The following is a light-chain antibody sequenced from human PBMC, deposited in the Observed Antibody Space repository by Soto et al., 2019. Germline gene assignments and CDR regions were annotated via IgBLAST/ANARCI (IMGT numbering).Light chain of an antibody. Sequence: IQLSQSPSSLSASAGDRVTITCRASQGISSWLAWYQQKPGKAPRLLIYAASRLQSGVPSRFSGTGSGTDFTLTISSLQPEDFAIYYCQQTFGKPLVTFGQGTRLEIK. J-gene: IGKJ5*01. V-gene: IGKV1-12*01. CDR3: QQTFGKPLVT. CDR1: QGISSW. CDR2: AAS.